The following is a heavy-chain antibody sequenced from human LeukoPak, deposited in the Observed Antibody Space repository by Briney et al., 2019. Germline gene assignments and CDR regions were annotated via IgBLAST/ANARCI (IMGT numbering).Heavy chain of an antibody. J-gene: IGHJ4*02. V-gene: IGHV1-46*01. Sequence: ASVKVSCKASGYTFTNYYMHWVRQAPGQGLEWMGIINPSGGSTSYAQKFQGRVTMTRDTSTSTVYMELSSLRSEDTAVYYCARELIRGSSGEGGDYWGQGTLVTVSS. CDR1: GYTFTNYY. D-gene: IGHD6-19*01. CDR2: INPSGGST. CDR3: ARELIRGSSGEGGDY.